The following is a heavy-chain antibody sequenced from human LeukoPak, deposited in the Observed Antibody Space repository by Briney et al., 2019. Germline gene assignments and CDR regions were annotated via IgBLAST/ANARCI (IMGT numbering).Heavy chain of an antibody. Sequence: SETLSLTCTVSGGYISSGGYFWSWIRQHPGKGLEWIGHIYNSGRTYYNPSLKSRVTISVDTSKNQFSLKLSSVTAADTAVYYCARENTAMAEGDYYYYYGMDVWGQGTTVTVSS. CDR3: ARENTAMAEGDYYYYYGMDV. J-gene: IGHJ6*02. CDR2: IYNSGRT. V-gene: IGHV4-31*03. CDR1: GGYISSGGYF. D-gene: IGHD5-18*01.